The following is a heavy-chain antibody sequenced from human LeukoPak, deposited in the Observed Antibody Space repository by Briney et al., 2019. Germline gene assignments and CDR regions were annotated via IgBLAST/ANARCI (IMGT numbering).Heavy chain of an antibody. J-gene: IGHJ4*02. CDR2: ISGDGGST. CDR3: ASGYYDGGYLDY. V-gene: IGHV3-43*02. Sequence: GGSLRLSCAASGFTFDDYAMHWVRQAPGKGLEWVSLISGDGGSTYYADSVKGRFTISRDNSKNSLYLQMNSLRTEDTALYYCASGYYDGGYLDYWGQGTLVTVSS. CDR1: GFTFDDYA. D-gene: IGHD3-22*01.